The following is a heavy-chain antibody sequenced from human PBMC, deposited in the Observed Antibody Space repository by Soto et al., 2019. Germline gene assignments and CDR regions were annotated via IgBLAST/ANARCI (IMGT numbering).Heavy chain of an antibody. CDR1: GYTFTGYY. D-gene: IGHD2-15*01. CDR2: INPNSGGT. J-gene: IGHJ4*02. V-gene: IGHV1-2*04. CDR3: ARAARDCSGGSCSLDY. Sequence: ASVKVSCKASGYTFTGYYMHWVRQAPGQGLEWMGWINPNSGGTNYAQKFQGWVTMTRDTSISTAYMELSRLRSDDTAVYYCARAARDCSGGSCSLDYWGQGTLVTVSS.